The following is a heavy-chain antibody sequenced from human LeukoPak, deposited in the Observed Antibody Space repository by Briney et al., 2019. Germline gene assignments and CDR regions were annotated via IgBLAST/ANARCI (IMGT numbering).Heavy chain of an antibody. Sequence: ASVKVSCKASGYTFTGYYMHWVRQAPGQGLEWMGRINPNSGGTNYAQKFQGRVTMTRDTSISTAYMELSRLRSDDTAVYYCATSGVYCSSTSCYYYFDYWGQGTLVTVSS. CDR2: INPNSGGT. D-gene: IGHD2-2*01. V-gene: IGHV1-2*06. CDR3: ATSGVYCSSTSCYYYFDY. CDR1: GYTFTGYY. J-gene: IGHJ4*02.